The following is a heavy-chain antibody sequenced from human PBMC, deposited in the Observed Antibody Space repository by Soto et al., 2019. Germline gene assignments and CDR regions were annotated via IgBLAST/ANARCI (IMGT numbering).Heavy chain of an antibody. CDR1: GFTLSSYA. J-gene: IGHJ4*02. CDR2: ISYDGSNK. Sequence: QVQLVECGGGVVQPGRSLRLTCAASGFTLSSYAMHWVRQAPGKGLEWVAVISYDGSNKYYADSVKGRFTISRDNSKNTLYLQMNSLRAEDTAVYYCARGKDYYDSSARYYWGQGTLVTVSS. CDR3: ARGKDYYDSSARYY. D-gene: IGHD3-22*01. V-gene: IGHV3-30-3*01.